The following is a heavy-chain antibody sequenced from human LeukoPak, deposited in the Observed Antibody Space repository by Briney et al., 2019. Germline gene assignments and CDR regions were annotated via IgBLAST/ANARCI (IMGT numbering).Heavy chain of an antibody. V-gene: IGHV3-11*05. CDR3: ARDMSAAERAMDV. CDR2: IHTSSTFT. CDR1: GFSFSDYH. D-gene: IGHD2-2*01. J-gene: IGHJ6*02. Sequence: GGSLRLSCAASGFSFSDYHMSWVRQAPGKGLDWISFIHTSSTFTDYADSVKGRFTISRDDAKNSLFLQMNSLRADGTAVYYCARDMSAAERAMDVWGQGATVTVSS.